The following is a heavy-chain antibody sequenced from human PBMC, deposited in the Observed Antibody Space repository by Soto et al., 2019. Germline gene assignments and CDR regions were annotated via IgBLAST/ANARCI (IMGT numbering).Heavy chain of an antibody. J-gene: IGHJ3*02. D-gene: IGHD2-2*01. CDR2: IKQDGSDK. V-gene: IGHV3-7*01. CDR3: AIIPIPIALGI. CDR1: GFTFSSFW. Sequence: PGGSLRLSFAASGFTFSSFWISWVRQAPGKGLEWVANIKQDGSDKYYVDSVKGRFTISRDNAKNSLYLLMNSLRAEDTAVYYCAIIPIPIALGIWGQGTMVTVSS.